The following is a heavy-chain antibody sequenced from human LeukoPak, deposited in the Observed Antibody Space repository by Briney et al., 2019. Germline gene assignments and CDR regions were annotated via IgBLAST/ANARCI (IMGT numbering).Heavy chain of an antibody. D-gene: IGHD6-6*01. V-gene: IGHV4-59*11. CDR2: IYYSGST. J-gene: IGHJ4*02. Sequence: KTSETLSLTCTVSGGSISSHYWSWIRQPPGKGLEWIGYIYYSGSTNYNPSLKSRVTISVDTSKNQFSLKLSSVTAADTAVYYCARGLYNGQLVFSSWGQGTLVTVSS. CDR1: GGSISSHY. CDR3: ARGLYNGQLVFSS.